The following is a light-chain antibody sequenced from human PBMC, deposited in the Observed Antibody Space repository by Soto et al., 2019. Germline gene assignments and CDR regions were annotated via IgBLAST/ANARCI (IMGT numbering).Light chain of an antibody. CDR2: EVS. J-gene: IGLJ3*02. Sequence: QSALTQPPSASGSRGQSVTISCTGTSSDVGGYNYVSWYQQHPGKAPKLMIYEVSKRPSGVPDRFSGSKSGNTASLTVSGLQPEDEGDYYCSSYAGSNNLGVFGGGTKVTVL. CDR1: SSDVGGYNY. CDR3: SSYAGSNNLGV. V-gene: IGLV2-8*01.